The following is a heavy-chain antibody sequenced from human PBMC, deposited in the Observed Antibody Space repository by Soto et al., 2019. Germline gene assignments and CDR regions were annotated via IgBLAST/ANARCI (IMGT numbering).Heavy chain of an antibody. Sequence: QVQLVQSGAEVKKPGASVKVSCKASGYTFTSYAMHWVRQAPGQRLEWMGWINAGNGNTKYSQKFQGRVTITRDTPASTAYMELSSLRSEDTAVYYCARDLSYYYDSSGSLEDYWGQGTLVTVSS. CDR2: INAGNGNT. CDR1: GYTFTSYA. CDR3: ARDLSYYYDSSGSLEDY. D-gene: IGHD3-22*01. V-gene: IGHV1-3*01. J-gene: IGHJ4*02.